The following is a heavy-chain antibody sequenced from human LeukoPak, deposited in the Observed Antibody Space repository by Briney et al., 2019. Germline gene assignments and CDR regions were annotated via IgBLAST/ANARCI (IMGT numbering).Heavy chain of an antibody. CDR3: AKDLARIDY. V-gene: IGHV3-53*01. CDR2: IYSGGST. J-gene: IGHJ4*02. Sequence: PGGSLRLSCAVSGFTFSNAWMSWVRQAPGKGLEWVSVIYSGGSTYYADSVKGRFTISRDNSKNTLYLQMNSLRAEDTAVYYCAKDLARIDYWGQGTLVTVSS. CDR1: GFTFSNAW.